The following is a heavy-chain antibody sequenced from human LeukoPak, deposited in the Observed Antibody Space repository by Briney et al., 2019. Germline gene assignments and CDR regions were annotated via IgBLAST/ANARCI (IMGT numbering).Heavy chain of an antibody. CDR2: IVGSGDST. D-gene: IGHD6-13*01. CDR1: GFTFSIYG. Sequence: AGGSLRLSCAASGFTFSIYGMHWVRQAPGKGLEWVSTIVGSGDSTYYADSVKGRFTISRDNSKNTLYLQMNSLRAEDTAVYYCANTYSSSWYPLFDSWGQGTLVTVSS. J-gene: IGHJ4*02. V-gene: IGHV3-23*01. CDR3: ANTYSSSWYPLFDS.